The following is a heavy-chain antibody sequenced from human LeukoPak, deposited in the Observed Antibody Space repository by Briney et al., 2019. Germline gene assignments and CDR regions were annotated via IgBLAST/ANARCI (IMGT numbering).Heavy chain of an antibody. D-gene: IGHD6-19*01. CDR1: GYTFTSYG. V-gene: IGHV1-18*01. J-gene: IGHJ4*02. Sequence: GASVKVSCKASGYTFTSYGISWVRQAPGQGLEWMGWISAYNGNTNYAQKLQGRVTMTTDTSTSTAYMELSSLRSEDTAVYYCARESPSSIAVAGTYFDYWGQGTLVTVSS. CDR2: ISAYNGNT. CDR3: ARESPSSIAVAGTYFDY.